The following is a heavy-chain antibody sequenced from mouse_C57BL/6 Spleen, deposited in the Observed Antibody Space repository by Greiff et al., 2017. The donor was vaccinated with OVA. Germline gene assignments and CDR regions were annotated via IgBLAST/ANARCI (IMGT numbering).Heavy chain of an antibody. CDR2: INPGSGGT. V-gene: IGHV1-54*01. CDR1: GYAFTNYL. J-gene: IGHJ2*01. CDR3: AREGGYFPFGY. D-gene: IGHD2-3*01. Sequence: VKLQESGAELVRPGTSVKVSCKASGYAFTNYLIEWVKQRPGQGLEWIGVINPGSGGTNYNEKFKGKATLTADKSSSTAYMQLSSLTSEDSAVYFCAREGGYFPFGYWGQGTTLTVAS.